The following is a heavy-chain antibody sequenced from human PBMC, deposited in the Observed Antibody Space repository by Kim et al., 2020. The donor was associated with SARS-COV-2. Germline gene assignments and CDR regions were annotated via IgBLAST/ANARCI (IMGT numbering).Heavy chain of an antibody. V-gene: IGHV3-64*01. CDR3: ARSTGDHYYYYYYMDV. CDR1: GFTFSRYA. D-gene: IGHD7-27*01. CDR2: ISSNGGST. Sequence: GGSLRLSCAASGFTFSRYAMHWVRQAPGKGLEYVSAISSNGGSTYYANSVKGRFTISRDNSKNTLYLQMGSLRAEDMAVYYCARSTGDHYYYYYYMDVWGKGNTVPISS. J-gene: IGHJ6*03.